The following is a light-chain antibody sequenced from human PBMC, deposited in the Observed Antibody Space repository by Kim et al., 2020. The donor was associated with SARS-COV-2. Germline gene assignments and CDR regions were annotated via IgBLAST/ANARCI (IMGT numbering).Light chain of an antibody. CDR1: QDISRY. J-gene: IGKJ1*01. V-gene: IGKV1-39*01. CDR3: QQTYSASRT. Sequence: DIQMTQSPSSLSASVGDRVTITCRSSQDISRYLNWYQQKPGKAPKLLIYTASSLQSGVPSRFTGSGSETDFTLTISSLQPEDFATYFCQQTYSASRTFGQGTKVDIK. CDR2: TAS.